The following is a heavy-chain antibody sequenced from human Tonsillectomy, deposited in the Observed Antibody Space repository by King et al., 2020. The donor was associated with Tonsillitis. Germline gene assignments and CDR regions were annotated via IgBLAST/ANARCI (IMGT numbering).Heavy chain of an antibody. Sequence: VQLVESGGGLVQPGGSLRLSCAASGFSFSTYSMNWVRQAPGKGLEWVSYISSSSSTIYYADSVKGRFTISRDNAKNSLYLQMNSLRDEDTAVYYCARLPCGDSGYYYYYGMDVWGQGTTVTVSS. CDR1: GFSFSTYS. V-gene: IGHV3-48*02. J-gene: IGHJ6*02. CDR3: ARLPCGDSGYYYYYGMDV. CDR2: ISSSSSTI. D-gene: IGHD4-17*01.